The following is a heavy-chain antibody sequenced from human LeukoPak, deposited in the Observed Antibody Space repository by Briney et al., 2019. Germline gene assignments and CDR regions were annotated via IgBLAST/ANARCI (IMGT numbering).Heavy chain of an antibody. D-gene: IGHD3-16*01. CDR3: AREPGETYLEEYYFDY. CDR1: GGSISSCY. CDR2: IYYSGST. V-gene: IGHV4-59*01. Sequence: SETLSLTCTVSGGSISSCYWSWIRQPPGKGLEWIGYIYYSGSTNYNPSLKSRVTISVDTSKNQFSLKLSSVTAADTAVYYCAREPGETYLEEYYFDYWGQGTLVTVSS. J-gene: IGHJ4*02.